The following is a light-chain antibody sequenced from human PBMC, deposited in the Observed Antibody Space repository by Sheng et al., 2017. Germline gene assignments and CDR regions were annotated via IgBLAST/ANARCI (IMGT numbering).Light chain of an antibody. Sequence: EIVLTQSPGTLSLSPGERATLSCRASQSVSSRFFDWYQQKPGQAPRLLIYRTSSRVTGIPDRFSGSGSGTDFTLTISRLEPEDFAVYYCQQYGSSPYTFGQGTKLEI. J-gene: IGKJ2*01. CDR2: RTS. V-gene: IGKV3-20*01. CDR3: QQYGSSPYT. CDR1: QSVSSRF.